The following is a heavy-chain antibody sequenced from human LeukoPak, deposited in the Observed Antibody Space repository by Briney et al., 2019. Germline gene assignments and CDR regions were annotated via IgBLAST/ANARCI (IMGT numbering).Heavy chain of an antibody. CDR1: GFTFDDYA. CDR2: ISWNSGSI. CDR3: ARDHLNYMDV. V-gene: IGHV3-9*01. Sequence: GRSLRLSCAASGFTFDDYAMHWVRQAPGKGLEWVSGISWNSGSIGYADSVKGRFTISRDNAKNTLYLQMNSLRAEDTAVYYCARDHLNYMDVWGKGTTVTVSS. J-gene: IGHJ6*03.